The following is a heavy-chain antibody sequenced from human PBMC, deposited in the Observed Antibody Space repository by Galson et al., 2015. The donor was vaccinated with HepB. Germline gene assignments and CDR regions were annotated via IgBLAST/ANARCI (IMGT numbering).Heavy chain of an antibody. CDR1: GFTFSSYE. D-gene: IGHD3-3*01. Sequence: CAASGFTFSSYEMNWVRQAPGKGLEWVSYISSSGSTIYYADSVKGRFTISRDNAKNSLYLQMNSLRAEDTAVYYCAREEDFWSGYPQGFDYWGQGTLVTVSS. CDR2: ISSSGSTI. CDR3: AREEDFWSGYPQGFDY. J-gene: IGHJ4*02. V-gene: IGHV3-48*03.